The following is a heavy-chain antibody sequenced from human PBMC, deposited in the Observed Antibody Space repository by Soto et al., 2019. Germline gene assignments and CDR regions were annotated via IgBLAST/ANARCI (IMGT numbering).Heavy chain of an antibody. CDR3: ARKDSSSAFDY. CDR2: IYPGDSDT. D-gene: IGHD3-22*01. J-gene: IGHJ4*02. Sequence: GESLEISCKGSGYSFTTYWTGWVRQMPGKGLEWMGIIYPGDSDTRYSPSFQGQVTISADKYISTAYLQWSSLKASDTAMYYCARKDSSSAFDYWGQGTLVTVSS. V-gene: IGHV5-51*01. CDR1: GYSFTTYW.